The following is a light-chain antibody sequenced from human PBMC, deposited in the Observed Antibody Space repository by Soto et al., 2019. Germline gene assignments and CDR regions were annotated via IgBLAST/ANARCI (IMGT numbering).Light chain of an antibody. V-gene: IGKV3-11*01. Sequence: EIVLTQSPATLSLSPGERATLSCRASQSVSNYLAWYQQKPGQAPRLLIYDASNRATGIPARFSGSGSGTDFTLTISSLEPEDFAIYYCQQRGNWPPITFGQGTKVDIK. CDR1: QSVSNY. CDR3: QQRGNWPPIT. CDR2: DAS. J-gene: IGKJ1*01.